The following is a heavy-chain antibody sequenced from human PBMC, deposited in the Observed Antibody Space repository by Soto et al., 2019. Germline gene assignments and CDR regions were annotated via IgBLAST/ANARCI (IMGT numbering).Heavy chain of an antibody. V-gene: IGHV4-39*01. J-gene: IGHJ4*02. CDR1: GGSISSSSYY. Sequence: QLQLQESGPGLVKPSETLSLTCTVSGGSISSSSYYWGWIRQPPGKGLEWIGSIYYSGSTYYNPSLKSRVTIYVDTSKNQFFLQLSSGDAADTVVYYCARQVVTPYEVDYCGQGTLGTVSS. D-gene: IGHD2-21*02. CDR2: IYYSGST. CDR3: ARQVVTPYEVDY.